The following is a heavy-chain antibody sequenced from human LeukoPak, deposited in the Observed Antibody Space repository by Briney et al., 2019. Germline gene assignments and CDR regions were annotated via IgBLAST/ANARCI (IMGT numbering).Heavy chain of an antibody. D-gene: IGHD3-22*01. CDR3: ARVGYYDSIVP. J-gene: IGHJ5*02. Sequence: SETLSLTCAVYGGSFSGYYWSWIRQPPGKGLEWIGEINHSGSTNYNPSLKSRVTISVDTSKNQFSLKLGSVTAADTAVYYCARVGYYDSIVPWGQGTLVTVSS. CDR1: GGSFSGYY. V-gene: IGHV4-34*01. CDR2: INHSGST.